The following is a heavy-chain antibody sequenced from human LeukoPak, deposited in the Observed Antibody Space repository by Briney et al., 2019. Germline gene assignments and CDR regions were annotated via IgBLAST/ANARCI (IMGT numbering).Heavy chain of an antibody. D-gene: IGHD3-9*01. J-gene: IGHJ4*02. Sequence: PGGSLRLSCAVSGFIFSKYGMTWLRQAPGKGLEWVSGIALNGGDTDYADSVRGRFTISRDNFQNSLYLQMNSLRAEDTAVYYCARLILTGVPTRGHFDSWGQGTLVTVSS. CDR1: GFIFSKYG. V-gene: IGHV3-23*01. CDR2: IALNGGDT. CDR3: ARLILTGVPTRGHFDS.